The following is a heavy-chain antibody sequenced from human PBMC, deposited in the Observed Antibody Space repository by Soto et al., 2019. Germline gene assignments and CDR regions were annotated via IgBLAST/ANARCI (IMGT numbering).Heavy chain of an antibody. J-gene: IGHJ4*02. CDR1: GGTFSSYA. D-gene: IGHD4-17*01. CDR2: IIPIFGTA. V-gene: IGHV1-69*06. Sequence: SVKVSCKASGGTFSSYAISWVRQAPGQGLEWMGGIIPIFGTANYAQKFQGRVTITADKSTSTAYMELSSLRSEDTAVYYCVSTVTTRVFDYWGQGTLVTVSS. CDR3: VSTVTTRVFDY.